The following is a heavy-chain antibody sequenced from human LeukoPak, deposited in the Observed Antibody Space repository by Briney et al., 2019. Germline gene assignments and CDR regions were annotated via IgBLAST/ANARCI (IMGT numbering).Heavy chain of an antibody. CDR1: GFTFSAYS. D-gene: IGHD4-17*01. CDR3: AKQSHDYGGYMDF. CDR2: ITRPGTTT. J-gene: IGHJ4*02. Sequence: PGESLRLSCVTSGFTFSAYSMSWVRQAPGKGLEWVSHITRPGTTTYYAESVRGRFTISRDNSKNTLYLQLNSLRADDTALYYCAKQSHDYGGYMDFWGQGTLVTVSS. V-gene: IGHV3-48*01.